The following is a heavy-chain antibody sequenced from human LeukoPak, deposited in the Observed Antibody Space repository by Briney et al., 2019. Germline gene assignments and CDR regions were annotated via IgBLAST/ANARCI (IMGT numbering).Heavy chain of an antibody. CDR2: ISAYNGNT. Sequence: ASVKVSCKASGYTFTGYYMHWVRQAPGQGLEWMGWISAYNGNTNYAQKLQGRVTMTTDTSTSTAYMELRSLRSDDTAVYYCARALPYYDILTGYYGIDYWGQGTLVTVSS. CDR1: GYTFTGYY. D-gene: IGHD3-9*01. V-gene: IGHV1-18*04. CDR3: ARALPYYDILTGYYGIDY. J-gene: IGHJ4*02.